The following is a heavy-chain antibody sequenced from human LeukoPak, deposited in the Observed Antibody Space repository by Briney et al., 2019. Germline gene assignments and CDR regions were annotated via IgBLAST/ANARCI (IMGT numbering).Heavy chain of an antibody. J-gene: IGHJ3*02. CDR1: GGSISSYY. D-gene: IGHD5-24*01. CDR2: IYYSGST. Sequence: PSETLSLTCTVSGGSISSYYWNWIRQPPGKGLEWIGYIYYSGSTNYNPSLKSRVTISVDTSKNQFSLKLSSVTAADTAVYYCARRRDGYFGAFDIWGQGTMVTVSS. CDR3: ARRRDGYFGAFDI. V-gene: IGHV4-59*08.